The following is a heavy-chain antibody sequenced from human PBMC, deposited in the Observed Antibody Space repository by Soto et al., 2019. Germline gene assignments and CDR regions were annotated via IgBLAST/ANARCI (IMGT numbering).Heavy chain of an antibody. CDR1: GFSLSNARMG. V-gene: IGHV2-26*01. Sequence: QVTLKESGPVLVKPTEPLTLTCTVSGFSLSNARMGVSWIRQPPGKALEWLAHIFSNDEKSYSTSLKSRLTISKDTSKSQVVLTMTIMDPVDTATYYCARTSIVATMDDAFDIWGQGTMVTVSS. CDR3: ARTSIVATMDDAFDI. J-gene: IGHJ3*02. D-gene: IGHD5-12*01. CDR2: IFSNDEK.